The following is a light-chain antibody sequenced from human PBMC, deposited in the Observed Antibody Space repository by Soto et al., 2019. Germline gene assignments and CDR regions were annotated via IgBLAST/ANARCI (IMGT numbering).Light chain of an antibody. CDR3: QQSYRTPMYT. J-gene: IGKJ2*01. CDR2: AAS. V-gene: IGKV1-39*01. CDR1: QSISSY. Sequence: DIQMTQSPSSLSASVGDRVTITCRASQSISSYLNWYQQKPGKAPKLRIYAASSLQSGVPSRFSGSGSGTDFTLTISSLQPEDFATYYCQQSYRTPMYTFGQGTKLEIK.